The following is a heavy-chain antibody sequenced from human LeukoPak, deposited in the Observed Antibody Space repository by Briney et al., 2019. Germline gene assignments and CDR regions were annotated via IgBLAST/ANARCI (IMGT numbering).Heavy chain of an antibody. CDR1: GFTVSSNY. J-gene: IGHJ4*02. CDR3: ARDWQRATPFDY. CDR2: IYSGGST. Sequence: GGSLRLSCAASGFTVSSNYMSWVRQAPGKGLEWVSVIYSGGSTYYADSVKGRFTISRDNSKNTLCLQMNSLRAEDTAVYYCARDWQRATPFDYWGQGTLVTVSS. V-gene: IGHV3-66*01.